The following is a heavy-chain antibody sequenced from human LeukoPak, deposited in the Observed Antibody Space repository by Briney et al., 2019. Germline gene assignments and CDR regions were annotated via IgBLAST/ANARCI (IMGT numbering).Heavy chain of an antibody. Sequence: PGGSLCLSCAASGFTFSSYAMSWVRQAPGKGLEWVSDISGSGGSTYYADSVRGRFTIASDNSKNTLYLQMNSLRAEDAAVYYCAKGTLVVPAANDYWGQGTLVTVSS. J-gene: IGHJ4*02. V-gene: IGHV3-23*01. CDR3: AKGTLVVPAANDY. D-gene: IGHD2-2*01. CDR2: ISGSGGST. CDR1: GFTFSSYA.